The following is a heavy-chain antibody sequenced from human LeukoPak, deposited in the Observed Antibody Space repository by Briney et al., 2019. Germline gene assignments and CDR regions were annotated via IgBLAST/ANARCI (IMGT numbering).Heavy chain of an antibody. Sequence: ASVKVSCKASGGSFTFTSHAVSWVRQAPGQGLVWVGGLIPIYGSANYAQKFQGRVTITSDESTRTVYMELSSLRPEDSAVYYCAGFFYDNSGDAFDIWGQGTMVTVSS. V-gene: IGHV1-69*13. D-gene: IGHD3-22*01. CDR2: LIPIYGSA. J-gene: IGHJ3*02. CDR1: GGSFTFTSHA. CDR3: AGFFYDNSGDAFDI.